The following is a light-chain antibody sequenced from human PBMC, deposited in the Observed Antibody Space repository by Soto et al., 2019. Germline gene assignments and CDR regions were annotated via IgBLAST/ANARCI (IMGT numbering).Light chain of an antibody. CDR2: WAS. CDR3: QQYYSTPLT. Sequence: DIQMTQSPSTLSGSVGDRVTITCRASQTISSWLAWYQQKPGKAPKLLIYWASTRESGAPERFSGSGSGTDFTLTISSLQAEDVAVYYCQQYYSTPLTFGGGTKVDIK. CDR1: QTISSW. V-gene: IGKV1-5*03. J-gene: IGKJ4*01.